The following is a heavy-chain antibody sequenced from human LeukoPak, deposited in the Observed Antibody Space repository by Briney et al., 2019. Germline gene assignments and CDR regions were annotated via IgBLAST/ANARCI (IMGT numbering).Heavy chain of an antibody. Sequence: GGSLRLSCAASGFTFSSYAMHWVRQAPGKGLEYVSAISSNGGSTHYANSVKGRFTISRDNSKNTLYLQMGSLRAEDMAVYYCATTGTTSHDAFDIWGQGTMVTVSS. D-gene: IGHD1-7*01. CDR3: ATTGTTSHDAFDI. J-gene: IGHJ3*02. V-gene: IGHV3-64*01. CDR2: ISSNGGST. CDR1: GFTFSSYA.